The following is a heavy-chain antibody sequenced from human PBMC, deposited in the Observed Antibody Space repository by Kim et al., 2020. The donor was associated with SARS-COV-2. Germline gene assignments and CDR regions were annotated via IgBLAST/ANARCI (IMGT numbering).Heavy chain of an antibody. CDR1: GGTFSSYT. Sequence: SVKVSCKASGGTFSSYTISWVRQAPGQGLEWMGRIIPILGIANYAQKFQGRVTITADKSTSTAYMELSSLRSEDTAVYYCARDPGSVVVVAASYTGLHYWGQGTLVTVSS. CDR3: ARDPGSVVVVAASYTGLHY. V-gene: IGHV1-69*04. D-gene: IGHD2-15*01. CDR2: IIPILGIA. J-gene: IGHJ4*02.